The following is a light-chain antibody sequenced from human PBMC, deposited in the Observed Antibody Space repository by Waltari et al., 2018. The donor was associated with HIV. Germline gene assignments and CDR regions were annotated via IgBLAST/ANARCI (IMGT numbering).Light chain of an antibody. V-gene: IGLV2-14*03. Sequence: QSALTQPASVSGPPGQSATISCTGPSSDVGGYNYVSWYQQHPSKAPKLMIYDVSNRPSGVSNRFSGSKSGNTASLTISGLQAEDEADYYCSSYTSSSPYAFGTGTKVTVL. CDR3: SSYTSSSPYA. CDR2: DVS. CDR1: SSDVGGYNY. J-gene: IGLJ1*01.